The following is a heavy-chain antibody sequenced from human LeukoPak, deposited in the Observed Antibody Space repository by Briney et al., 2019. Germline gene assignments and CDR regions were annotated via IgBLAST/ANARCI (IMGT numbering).Heavy chain of an antibody. CDR2: ISGSGVYT. CDR3: AKAVDLATISVDI. CDR1: GFTFDSYG. J-gene: IGHJ3*02. V-gene: IGHV3-23*01. Sequence: PGGTLRLSCAASGFTFDSYGMNWVRQAPGKGLEWVSGISGSGVYTYYADSVKGWFTISRDNSKNTLYLVMNSLRVDDTAVYYCAKAVDLATISVDIWGQGTMVTVSS. D-gene: IGHD5-24*01.